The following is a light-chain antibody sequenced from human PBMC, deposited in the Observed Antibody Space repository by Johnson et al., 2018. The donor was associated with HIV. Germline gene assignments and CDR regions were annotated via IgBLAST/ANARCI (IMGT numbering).Light chain of an antibody. CDR3: GTWDSSLGKV. J-gene: IGLJ1*01. V-gene: IGLV1-51*01. CDR2: DNN. CDR1: SSNIVNNY. Sequence: QSVLTQPPSVSAAPGQKVTISCSGSSSNIVNNYVSWYQQLPGTAPKLLIYDNNKRPSGIPDRFSGSKSGTSATLGITGLQTGDEAYYYCGTWDSSLGKVFGTGTKVTVL.